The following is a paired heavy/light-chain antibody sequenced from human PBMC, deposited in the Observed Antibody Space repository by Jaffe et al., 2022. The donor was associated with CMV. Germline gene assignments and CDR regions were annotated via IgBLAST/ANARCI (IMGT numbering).Light chain of an antibody. V-gene: IGLV5-45*03. Sequence: QAVLTQPSSLSASPGASASLTCTLRSGINVGTYRIYWFQQKPGSPPQYLLRYKSDSDKQRGSGVPSRFSGSKDASANAGILLISGLQSEDEADYYCMFWHNSAWVFGGGTKLTVL. CDR3: MFWHNSAWV. CDR2: YKSDSDK. CDR1: SGINVGTYR. J-gene: IGLJ3*02.
Heavy chain of an antibody. Sequence: EVQLVESGGGLVQPGGSLRLSCAASGFTFSSYDMNWVRQAPGKGLEWVAFISSSDSTIYYADSVKGRFTISRDNTKKSLFLQMNSLRAEDTAIYYCASLSAYPFDYWGQGTLVTVSS. D-gene: IGHD3-22*01. CDR2: ISSSDSTI. CDR3: ASLSAYPFDY. CDR1: GFTFSSYD. V-gene: IGHV3-48*03. J-gene: IGHJ4*02.